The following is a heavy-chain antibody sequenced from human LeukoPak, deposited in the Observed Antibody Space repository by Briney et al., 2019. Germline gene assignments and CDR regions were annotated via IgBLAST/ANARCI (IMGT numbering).Heavy chain of an antibody. CDR2: INPNSGGT. V-gene: IGHV1-2*02. D-gene: IGHD4-17*01. J-gene: IGHJ4*02. Sequence: GASVKVSCKASGYTFTGYYMHWVRQAPGQGLEWLGWINPNSGGTNYAQKFQGRVTVTRDTSISTAYMELSRLRSDDTAVYYCARETLTTATEFDYWGQGTLVTVSS. CDR1: GYTFTGYY. CDR3: ARETLTTATEFDY.